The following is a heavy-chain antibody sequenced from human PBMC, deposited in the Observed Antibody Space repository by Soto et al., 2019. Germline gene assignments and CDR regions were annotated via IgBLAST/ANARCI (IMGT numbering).Heavy chain of an antibody. Sequence: VESGGGMVQPGGSLRLSCAVSGFTFSRYGMHWVRQAPGKGLEWVTVIWFDGSQSHYADSVKGRFTISRDDSKNTLYLQMDSLRAEDKAIYECVGSESFYLDYWGQGTLVTVSS. CDR1: GFTFSRYG. CDR2: IWFDGSQS. J-gene: IGHJ4*02. CDR3: VGSESFYLDY. D-gene: IGHD3-10*01. V-gene: IGHV3-33*01.